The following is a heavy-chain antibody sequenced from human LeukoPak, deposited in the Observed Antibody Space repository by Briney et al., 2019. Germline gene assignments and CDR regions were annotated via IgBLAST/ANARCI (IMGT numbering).Heavy chain of an antibody. V-gene: IGHV3-11*04. J-gene: IGHJ4*02. D-gene: IGHD2-2*01. CDR2: ISSSGSTI. CDR1: GFTFSDYY. CDR3: AREIYRWGPAAGPDY. Sequence: AGGSLRLSCAASGFTFSDYYMSWIRQAPGKGLEWVSYISSSGSTIYYADSVKGRFTISRDNAKNSLYLQMNSLRAEDTAVYYCAREIYRWGPAAGPDYWGQGTLVTVSS.